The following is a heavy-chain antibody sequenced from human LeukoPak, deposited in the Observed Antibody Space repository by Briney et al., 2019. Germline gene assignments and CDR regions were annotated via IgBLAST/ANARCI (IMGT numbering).Heavy chain of an antibody. V-gene: IGHV3-21*03. CDR2: ISSGSIYI. Sequence: GGSLRLSCAASGFIFRTYSIHWVRQAPGKGLERVSSISSGSIYIYYADAVKGRFTISRDDAKNSLYLQMNSLRAEDTAVYYCARETAVTSWNLGDDAFDIWGQGTMVTVSS. CDR1: GFIFRTYS. D-gene: IGHD4-17*01. CDR3: ARETAVTSWNLGDDAFDI. J-gene: IGHJ3*02.